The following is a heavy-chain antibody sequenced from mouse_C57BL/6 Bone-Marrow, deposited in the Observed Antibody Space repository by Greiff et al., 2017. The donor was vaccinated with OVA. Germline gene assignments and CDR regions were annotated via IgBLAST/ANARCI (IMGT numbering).Heavy chain of an antibody. CDR1: GYTFTSYR. Sequence: QVQLQQPGAELVKPGASVKLSCKASGYTFTSYRMHWVKQRPGQGLEWIGMIHPNSGSTNYNEKFKSKATLTVDKSSSTAYMQLSSLTSEDSAVYYCARGDYGSSKDYWGQGTTLTVSS. CDR2: IHPNSGST. V-gene: IGHV1-64*01. J-gene: IGHJ2*01. D-gene: IGHD1-1*01. CDR3: ARGDYGSSKDY.